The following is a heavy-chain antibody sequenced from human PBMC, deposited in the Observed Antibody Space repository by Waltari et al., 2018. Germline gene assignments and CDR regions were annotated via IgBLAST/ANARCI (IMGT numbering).Heavy chain of an antibody. D-gene: IGHD2-21*02. CDR3: AREGGGDCPVCLDY. CDR1: GYTFTSYA. V-gene: IGHV1-3*02. J-gene: IGHJ4*02. Sequence: QVQLVQSGAEVKKPGASVKVSCKASGYTFTSYAMHWVRQAPGQRLEWMGGSNEGKGNTKYSQEFQGRVTMTRDTSASTAYMELSSLRSEDMAVYYCAREGGGDCPVCLDYWGQGTLVTVSS. CDR2: SNEGKGNT.